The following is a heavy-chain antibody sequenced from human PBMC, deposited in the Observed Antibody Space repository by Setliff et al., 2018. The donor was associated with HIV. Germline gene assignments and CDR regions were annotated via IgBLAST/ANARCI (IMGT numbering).Heavy chain of an antibody. CDR1: GASFTDYY. D-gene: IGHD4-17*01. CDR2: IHHTGHI. Sequence: SETLSLTCAFYGASFTDYYWNWIRQPPGKGLEWIGEIHHTGHINYNPSFKSRVTMSLDMSTNQFSLKMASMTAADSAVYYCARFDVTPMTTRDYWGQGTQVTVS. V-gene: IGHV4-34*01. J-gene: IGHJ4*02. CDR3: ARFDVTPMTTRDY.